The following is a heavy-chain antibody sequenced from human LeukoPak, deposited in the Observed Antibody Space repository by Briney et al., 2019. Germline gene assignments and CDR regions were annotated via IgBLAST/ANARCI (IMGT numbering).Heavy chain of an antibody. CDR3: ARDIELRVAFDI. D-gene: IGHD5-12*01. CDR1: GYTFTSYD. Sequence: ASVKVSCKASGYTFTSYDINWVRQATGQGLEWMGWMNPNSGNTGYAQKFQGRVTMTRNTSISTAYMELSSLRSEDTAVYYCARDIELRVAFDIWGQGTMVTVSS. CDR2: MNPNSGNT. V-gene: IGHV1-8*01. J-gene: IGHJ3*02.